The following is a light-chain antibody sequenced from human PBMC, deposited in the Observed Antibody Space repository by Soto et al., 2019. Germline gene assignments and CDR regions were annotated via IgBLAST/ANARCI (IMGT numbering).Light chain of an antibody. CDR3: SSYTSSNTLV. Sequence: QSALTQPASVSGSPGQSITISCTGTSSDVGGYNYVSWYQQHPGKAPKLLIFEVSNRPSGVSNRFSGSKSANTASLTISGLQAEDEADYYCSSYTSSNTLVFGTGTKLTVL. J-gene: IGLJ1*01. V-gene: IGLV2-14*01. CDR1: SSDVGGYNY. CDR2: EVS.